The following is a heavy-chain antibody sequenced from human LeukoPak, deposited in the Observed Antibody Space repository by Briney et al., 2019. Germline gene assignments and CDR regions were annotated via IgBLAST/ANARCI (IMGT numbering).Heavy chain of an antibody. J-gene: IGHJ4*02. D-gene: IGHD5-12*01. Sequence: ASVKVSCKASGYTFTSYGISWVRQAPGQGLEWMGWISAYNGNTNYAQKLQGRVTMTTGTSTSTADMELRSLRSDDTAVYYCARYSNIVATMPDYWGQGTLVTVSS. CDR2: ISAYNGNT. CDR1: GYTFTSYG. V-gene: IGHV1-18*01. CDR3: ARYSNIVATMPDY.